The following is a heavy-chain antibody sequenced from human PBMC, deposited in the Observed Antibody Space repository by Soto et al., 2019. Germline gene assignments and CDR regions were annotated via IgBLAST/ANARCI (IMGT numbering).Heavy chain of an antibody. D-gene: IGHD6-13*01. Sequence: ASVKVSCKVSGYTLTELSMHWVRQAPGKGLEWMGGFDPEDGETIYAQKFQGRVTMTEDTSTDTAYMELSSLRSEDTAVYYCASSPIGSWFYGMYVWGQGTTVTVSS. CDR1: GYTLTELS. J-gene: IGHJ6*02. V-gene: IGHV1-24*01. CDR2: FDPEDGET. CDR3: ASSPIGSWFYGMYV.